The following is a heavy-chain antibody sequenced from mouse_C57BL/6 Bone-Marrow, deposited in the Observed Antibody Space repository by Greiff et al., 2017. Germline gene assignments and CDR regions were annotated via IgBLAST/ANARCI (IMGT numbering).Heavy chain of an antibody. Sequence: VQLQQSGAELVRPGASVKLSCTASGFNIKDYYMHWVKQRPEQGLEWIGRIDPEDGDTEYAPKFPGKATMTADTSSHTAYLQLSSLTSEDTAVYYCTPITTVVATRGYWGQGTTLTVSS. D-gene: IGHD1-1*01. CDR3: TPITTVVATRGY. J-gene: IGHJ2*01. CDR1: GFNIKDYY. CDR2: IDPEDGDT. V-gene: IGHV14-1*01.